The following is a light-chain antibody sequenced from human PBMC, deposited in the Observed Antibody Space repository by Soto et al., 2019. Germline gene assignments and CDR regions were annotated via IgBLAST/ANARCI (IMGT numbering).Light chain of an antibody. CDR2: AAS. J-gene: IGKJ2*01. CDR3: QQANSFPYT. Sequence: DIQMTESPSSVSASVGDRVTITCRASQGISSWVAWYQQKPGKAPKLLSYAASSLQSGVPSRFSGSGSGTDFTLTISSLKPQDFETYYCQQANSFPYTFGQGTKLHIK. CDR1: QGISSW. V-gene: IGKV1-12*01.